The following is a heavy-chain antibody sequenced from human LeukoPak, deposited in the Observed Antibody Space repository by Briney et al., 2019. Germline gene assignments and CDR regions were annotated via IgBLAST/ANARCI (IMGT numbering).Heavy chain of an antibody. D-gene: IGHD3-22*01. V-gene: IGHV4-59*08. CDR2: IYYSGST. Sequence: PSETLSLTCTVSGFSISSYYWSWIRQPPGKGLEWIADIYYSGSTNYCASLKSGVTISVDTSKNKFSLQLISVTAADTAVYYCARSERIIMILGGAFDTWGHGKVVTVSS. J-gene: IGHJ3*02. CDR1: GFSISSYY. CDR3: ARSERIIMILGGAFDT.